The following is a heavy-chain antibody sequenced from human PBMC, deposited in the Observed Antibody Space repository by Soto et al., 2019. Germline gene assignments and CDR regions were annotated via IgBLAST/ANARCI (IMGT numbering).Heavy chain of an antibody. CDR1: GFTFSSYS. D-gene: IGHD3-10*01. V-gene: IGHV3-23*01. J-gene: IGHJ4*02. CDR2: FRAGGDDGTT. CDR3: AKKVNSGSGSQYFDY. Sequence: RGGSLRLSCVASGFTFSSYSMSWVRQAPGKGLEWVSGFRAGGDDGTTYYADSVKGRFTISRDNSKNTLFLQMNSLRAEDTAIYYCAKKVNSGSGSQYFDYFGQGTLVTVSS.